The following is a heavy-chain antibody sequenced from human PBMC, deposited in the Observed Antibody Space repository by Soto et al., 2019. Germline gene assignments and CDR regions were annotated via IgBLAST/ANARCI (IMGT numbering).Heavy chain of an antibody. CDR2: INHSGST. D-gene: IGHD3-10*01. CDR3: ARGYYYGSGSDPTAYYYGMDV. CDR1: GGSFSAYY. J-gene: IGHJ6*02. V-gene: IGHV4-34*01. Sequence: QVQLQQWGAGLLKPSETLSLTCAVYGGSFSAYYWSWIRQPPGKGLEWIGEINHSGSTNYNPSLNSRVNISVDTSKTQFSLTLSSVTAADTAVYYCARGYYYGSGSDPTAYYYGMDVWGQGTTVTVSS.